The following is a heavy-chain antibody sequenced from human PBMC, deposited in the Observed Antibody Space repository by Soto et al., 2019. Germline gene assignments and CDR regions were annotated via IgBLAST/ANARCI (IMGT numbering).Heavy chain of an antibody. CDR1: GGSISSSSYY. J-gene: IGHJ6*02. V-gene: IGHV4-39*01. CDR3: ATLGATSHYSGMDV. CDR2: IYYSGST. D-gene: IGHD1-26*01. Sequence: EPLSLTCTVSGGSISSSSYYWGWIRQPPGKGLEWIGSIYYSGSTYYNPSLKSRVTISVDTSKNQFSLKLSSVTAADTAVYYCATLGATSHYSGMDVWGQGTPVTVS.